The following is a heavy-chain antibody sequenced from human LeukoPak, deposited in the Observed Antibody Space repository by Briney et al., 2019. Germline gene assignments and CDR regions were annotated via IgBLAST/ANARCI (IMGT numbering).Heavy chain of an antibody. D-gene: IGHD3-10*01. CDR2: IKSDGSST. V-gene: IGHV3-74*01. Sequence: GGSLRLSCAASGFTFSSYWMHWVRQAPGKGLVWVSRIKSDGSSTSYADSVKGRFTISRDNTKNTLYLQMNSLRAEDTAVYYCAHGGLYYLDYWGQGTLVTVSS. CDR1: GFTFSSYW. CDR3: AHGGLYYLDY. J-gene: IGHJ4*02.